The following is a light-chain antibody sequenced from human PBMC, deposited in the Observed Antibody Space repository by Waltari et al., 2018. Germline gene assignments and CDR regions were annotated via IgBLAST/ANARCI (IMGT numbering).Light chain of an antibody. V-gene: IGLV3-10*01. CDR3: YSTDSSDTHRV. CDR2: EES. CDR1: AFPKKY. J-gene: IGLJ3*02. Sequence: SYELTQPPSLSVSPGQAARLTCPGAAFPKKYAFWSQQKSGPAPVLVIYEESKRPSGIPERFSGSSSGTTATLTLSGAQVEDEGDYYCYSTDSSDTHRVFGGGTKLTVL.